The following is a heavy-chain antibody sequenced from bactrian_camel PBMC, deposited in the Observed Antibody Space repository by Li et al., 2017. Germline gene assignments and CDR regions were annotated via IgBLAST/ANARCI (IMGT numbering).Heavy chain of an antibody. CDR2: RYMDDSNG. D-gene: IGHD4*01. Sequence: HVQLVESGGGSVQAGGSLRLSCAASGYDYSPNYMVMGWFRRAPGKDREAVGVRYMDDSNGWTPDSVKGRFTISQDNAKRTLYLQMNKLNTEDTGVYYCAAGEMRCYSDSVPSPGWYDHWGQGTQVTVS. CDR1: GYDYSPNYMV. V-gene: IGHV3S54*01. CDR3: AAGEMRCYSDSVPSPGWYDH. J-gene: IGHJ4*01.